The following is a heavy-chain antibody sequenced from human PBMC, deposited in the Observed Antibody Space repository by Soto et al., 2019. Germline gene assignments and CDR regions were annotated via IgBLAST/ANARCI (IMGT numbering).Heavy chain of an antibody. J-gene: IGHJ3*01. CDR3: ARGAFDV. CDR1: GFTFSSYD. Sequence: EVQLAESGGGLIQPGGSLRLSCAASGFTFSSYDMHWVRQTPGEGLEWVSAIGVADDTYYQDSVKGRFTISRENAKNSLYPQINSLRAGDTAVYYCARGAFDVWGQGTMVTVSS. V-gene: IGHV3-13*01. CDR2: IGVADDT.